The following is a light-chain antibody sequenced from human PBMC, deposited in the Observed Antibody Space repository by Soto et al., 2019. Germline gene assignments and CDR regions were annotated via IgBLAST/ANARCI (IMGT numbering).Light chain of an antibody. CDR2: KAS. CDR1: QSISTW. V-gene: IGKV1-5*03. CDR3: QQYNSYSRT. Sequence: DIQMTQSPSTLSASVGDRVTITCRANQSISTWLAWYQQEPGKAPKLLIYKASHLDSGVPSRFSGSGSGTEFTLTISSPQPDDFATYYCQQYNSYSRTFGQGTKVEIK. J-gene: IGKJ1*01.